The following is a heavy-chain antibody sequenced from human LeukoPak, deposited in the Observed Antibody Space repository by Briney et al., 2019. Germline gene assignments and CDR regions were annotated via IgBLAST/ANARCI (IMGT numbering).Heavy chain of an antibody. CDR1: GFTFSNAW. CDR2: IKSKTDGETT. V-gene: IGHV3-15*01. D-gene: IGHD6-19*01. CDR3: TKDLMAVADDDY. Sequence: GGSLRLSCAASGFTFSNAWMNWVRQAPGKGLEWVGLIKSKTDGETTDYAAPVKGRFTISKDDSKNTLYLEMNSLKAEDTAMYYCTKDLMAVADDDYWGQGTLVTVSS. J-gene: IGHJ4*02.